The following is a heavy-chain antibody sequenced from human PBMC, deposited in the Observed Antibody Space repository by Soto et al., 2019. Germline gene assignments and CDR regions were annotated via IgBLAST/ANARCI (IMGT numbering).Heavy chain of an antibody. CDR3: TGSSTWGWVEYYYGMDV. V-gene: IGHV1-3*04. J-gene: IGHJ6*02. Sequence: QVQLVQSGAEVKKPGASVRVSCKGSGYTFSHYAIHWVRQAPGQRLEWMGWINIGNGNRKYSQKFQGRVTLTIDTSASTAYMKMSSRRSEDTAVYFCTGSSTWGWVEYYYGMDVWGQGTAVTVSS. CDR2: INIGNGNR. CDR1: GYTFSHYA. D-gene: IGHD2-2*01.